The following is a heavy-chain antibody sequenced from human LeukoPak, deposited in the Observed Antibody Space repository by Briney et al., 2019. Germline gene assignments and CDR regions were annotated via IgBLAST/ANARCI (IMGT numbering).Heavy chain of an antibody. D-gene: IGHD3-22*01. Sequence: SETLSLTCAVYGGSFSDYYWSWIRQPPGKGLEWIGEINHSGSTNYNPSLKSRVTISVDTSKNQFSLKMSSVTAADTAVYYCARDGNYYDRSGYYFSAFDLWGQGTMVTVSS. CDR1: GGSFSDYY. CDR2: INHSGST. V-gene: IGHV4-34*01. J-gene: IGHJ3*01. CDR3: ARDGNYYDRSGYYFSAFDL.